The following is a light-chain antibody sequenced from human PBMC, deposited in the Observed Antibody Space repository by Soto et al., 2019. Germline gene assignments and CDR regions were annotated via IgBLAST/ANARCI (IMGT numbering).Light chain of an antibody. V-gene: IGKV1-39*01. CDR3: QQTFSHLLS. Sequence: IQLTQSPSSLSASVGDRVTIVCRASESISDYLNWYQLKSGEAPKVLIYSASTLRGGVPSRFSGTGSGTELTLTISSLQPEDVATYYCQQTFSHLLSFGGGTTVEIK. CDR1: ESISDY. CDR2: SAS. J-gene: IGKJ4*01.